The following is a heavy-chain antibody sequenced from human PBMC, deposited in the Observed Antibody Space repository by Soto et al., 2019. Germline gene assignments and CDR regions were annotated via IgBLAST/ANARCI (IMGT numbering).Heavy chain of an antibody. V-gene: IGHV3-23*01. CDR3: AKDAGGDFDY. J-gene: IGHJ4*02. Sequence: EVQLLESGGGLVQPGGSLRLSCAASGFTFSSYVMSWVRQAPGKGLEWVAAISGSVGSTYHADSVKGRFTISRDNSKNTLDLQMNSLRAEDTAVYYCAKDAGGDFDYWGQGTLVTVSS. D-gene: IGHD3-10*01. CDR2: ISGSVGST. CDR1: GFTFSSYV.